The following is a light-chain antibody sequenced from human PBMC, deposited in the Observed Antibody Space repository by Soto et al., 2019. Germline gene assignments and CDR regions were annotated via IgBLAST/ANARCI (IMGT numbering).Light chain of an antibody. CDR1: SKDVGGYNY. J-gene: IGLJ1*01. Sequence: QSALTQPASVSGSPGQSITISCTGTSKDVGGYNYVSWYQKHPGKAPKLMIYDVSNRPSGISIRFSGSKSGNTASLTISGLQAEDEADYYCNSYSNTSTLYVFGTGTKVTVL. CDR3: NSYSNTSTLYV. CDR2: DVS. V-gene: IGLV2-14*01.